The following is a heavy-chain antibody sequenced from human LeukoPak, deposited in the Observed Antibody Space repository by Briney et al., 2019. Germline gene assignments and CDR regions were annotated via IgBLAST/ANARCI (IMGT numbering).Heavy chain of an antibody. Sequence: GASVKVSCKASGFTFTSSAMQWVRQARGQRLEWIGWIVVGSGNTNYAQKFQERVTITRHMSTSTAYMELSGLRSEDTAVYYCAAGLGYCSSTSCYRQHYYYYYMDVWGKGTTVTVSS. CDR2: IVVGSGNT. V-gene: IGHV1-58*02. CDR1: GFTFTSSA. CDR3: AAGLGYCSSTSCYRQHYYYYYMDV. D-gene: IGHD2-2*02. J-gene: IGHJ6*03.